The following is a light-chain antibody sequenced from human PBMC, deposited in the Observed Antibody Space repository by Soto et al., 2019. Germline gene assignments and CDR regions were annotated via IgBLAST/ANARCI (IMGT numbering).Light chain of an antibody. J-gene: IGKJ5*01. CDR2: GAS. Sequence: EIVLTQSPATLSLSPGERVTLSCRASQSVSNNLAWYQQKPGQVPRLLMFGASTRATGIPARFSGSGSGTDFTLTISSLEPEDFAVYYCQQRSNWPTITFGQGTRLEIK. V-gene: IGKV3-11*01. CDR3: QQRSNWPTIT. CDR1: QSVSNN.